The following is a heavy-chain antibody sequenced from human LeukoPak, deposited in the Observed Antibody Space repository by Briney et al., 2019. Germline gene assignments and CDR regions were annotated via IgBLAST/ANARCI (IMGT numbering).Heavy chain of an antibody. V-gene: IGHV3-7*03. CDR1: GFTFTTYW. CDR2: IKQDGSQK. Sequence: GGSLTLSCAASGFTFTTYWMSWVRQAPGKGLEWVASIKQDGSQKYYLDSVKGRFTISRDNAKNSLSLQMNSLRVEDTAVYYCASGNDFDYWGQGTLVTVSS. CDR3: ASGNDFDY. J-gene: IGHJ4*02. D-gene: IGHD1-1*01.